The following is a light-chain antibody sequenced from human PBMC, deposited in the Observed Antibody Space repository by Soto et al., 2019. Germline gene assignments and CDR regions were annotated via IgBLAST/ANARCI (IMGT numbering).Light chain of an antibody. CDR1: SSDVGGYKY. V-gene: IGLV2-14*01. CDR3: TSYTTSSTYV. Sequence: QSALAQPASVSWSPGQSIAISCTGTSSDVGGYKYVSWYQQHPGKAPKLMIYDVGNRPAGVSDRFSGSKSGNTASLTISGLQAEDEADYYCTSYTTSSTYVFGTGTKVTVL. J-gene: IGLJ1*01. CDR2: DVG.